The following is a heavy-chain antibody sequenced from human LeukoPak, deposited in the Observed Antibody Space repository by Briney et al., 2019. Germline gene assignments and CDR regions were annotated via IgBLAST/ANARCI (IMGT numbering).Heavy chain of an antibody. V-gene: IGHV4-34*01. CDR2: INHSGST. Sequence: SETLSLTCAVYGGSFSGYYWSWIRQPPGKGLEWIGEINHSGSTNYNPSLKSRVTISVDTSKNQFSLKLSSVTAADTAVYYCARRRYYGSGSYYPKAFDYWGQGTLVTVSS. D-gene: IGHD3-10*01. CDR1: GGSFSGYY. CDR3: ARRRYYGSGSYYPKAFDY. J-gene: IGHJ4*02.